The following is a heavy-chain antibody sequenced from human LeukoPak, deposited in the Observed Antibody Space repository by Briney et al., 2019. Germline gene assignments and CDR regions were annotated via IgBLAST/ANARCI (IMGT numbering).Heavy chain of an antibody. CDR3: ARGWIRPGYSYGPRWFDP. CDR2: INHSGST. D-gene: IGHD5-18*01. CDR1: GGSFSGYY. V-gene: IGHV4-34*01. Sequence: PSETLSLTCAVYGGSFSGYYWSWIRQPPGKGLEWIGGINHSGSTNYNPSLKSRVTISVDTSKNQFSLKLGSVTAADTAVYYCARGWIRPGYSYGPRWFDPWGQGTLVTVSS. J-gene: IGHJ5*02.